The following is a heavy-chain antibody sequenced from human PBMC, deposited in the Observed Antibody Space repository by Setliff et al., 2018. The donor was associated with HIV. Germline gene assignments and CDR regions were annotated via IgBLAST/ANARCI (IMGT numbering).Heavy chain of an antibody. CDR2: VNSGSGST. D-gene: IGHD5-12*01. CDR3: ARRVSYATSGYSLGY. CDR1: GYTFTSYG. V-gene: IGHV1-46*01. Sequence: ASVKVSCKASGYTFTSYGISWVRLAPGQGLEWVGMVNSGSGSTVFAQKFQGRVTMTTDTSTNTVYLELTSLRSEDTAVYFCARRVSYATSGYSLGYWGQGTLVTVSS. J-gene: IGHJ4*02.